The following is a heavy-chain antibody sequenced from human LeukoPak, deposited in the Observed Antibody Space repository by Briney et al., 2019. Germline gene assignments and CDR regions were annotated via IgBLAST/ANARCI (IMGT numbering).Heavy chain of an antibody. V-gene: IGHV3-23*01. CDR1: GFTFSSYA. J-gene: IGHJ4*02. D-gene: IGHD3-10*01. CDR3: AKSLPAYYYGSGSYYNAGDY. CDR2: ITGGGETT. Sequence: GGSLRLSCTASGFTFSSYAMSWVRQAPGKGLAWVSLITGGGETTYYGDSVTGRFTISRDNSKNTLYLQMNSLRAEDTAVYYCAKSLPAYYYGSGSYYNAGDYWGQGTLVTVSS.